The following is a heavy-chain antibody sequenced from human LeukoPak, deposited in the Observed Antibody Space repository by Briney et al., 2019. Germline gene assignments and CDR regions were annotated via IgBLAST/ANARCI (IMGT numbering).Heavy chain of an antibody. Sequence: PGGSLRLSCAASGFTFSSYWMSWVRQAPGKGLEWVANIKQDGSEKYYVDSVKGRFTISRDNAKNSLYLQMNSLRAEDTAVYYCARDGNSPDYYYYYYMDVWGKGTTVTVSS. J-gene: IGHJ6*03. CDR1: GFTFSSYW. V-gene: IGHV3-7*01. CDR2: IKQDGSEK. CDR3: ARDGNSPDYYYYYYMDV. D-gene: IGHD4-23*01.